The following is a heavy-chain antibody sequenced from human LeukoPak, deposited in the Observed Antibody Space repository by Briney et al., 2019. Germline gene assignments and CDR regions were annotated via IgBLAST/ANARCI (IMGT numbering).Heavy chain of an antibody. J-gene: IGHJ6*03. CDR1: GYTFTSYD. Sequence: GASVKVSCKASGYTFTSYDINWVRQATGQGLEWMGWISAYNGNTNYAQKLQGRVTMTTDTSTSTAYMELRSLRSDDTAVYYCARVAMLAFYYYYYMDVWGKGTTVTVSS. D-gene: IGHD2-8*01. V-gene: IGHV1-18*01. CDR3: ARVAMLAFYYYYYMDV. CDR2: ISAYNGNT.